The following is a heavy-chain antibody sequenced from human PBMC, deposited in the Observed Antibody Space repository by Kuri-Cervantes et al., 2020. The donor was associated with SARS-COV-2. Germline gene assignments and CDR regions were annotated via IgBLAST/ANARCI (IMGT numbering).Heavy chain of an antibody. CDR3: ARTLNRGSEKNPAPAFDI. CDR2: IYWNSDI. D-gene: IGHD7-27*01. CDR1: GFSLSSSGVG. V-gene: IGHV2-5*01. Sequence: SGPTLVKPTQTLTLTCTFSGFSLSSSGVGVGWFRQPPGKALECLALIYWNSDIRYSPSLRSRLTISKDTSKGQVVLTMTNMDPVDTATYYCARTLNRGSEKNPAPAFDIWGQGTMVTVSS. J-gene: IGHJ3*02.